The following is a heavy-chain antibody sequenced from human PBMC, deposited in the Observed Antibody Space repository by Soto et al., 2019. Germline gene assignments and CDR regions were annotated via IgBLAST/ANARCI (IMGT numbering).Heavy chain of an antibody. CDR2: ISHLENT. CDR3: VRCGGYDRFDY. D-gene: IGHD5-12*01. Sequence: SETLSLTCTVSGASISYGGFSWSWIRQSPGKGLEWIAYISHLENTYFHPSSKSRLTMSIDRSRNQFSLNLSYVTAADRAVYYCVRCGGYDRFDYWGQGVRVTVSS. CDR1: GASISYGGFS. V-gene: IGHV4-30-2*06. J-gene: IGHJ4*02.